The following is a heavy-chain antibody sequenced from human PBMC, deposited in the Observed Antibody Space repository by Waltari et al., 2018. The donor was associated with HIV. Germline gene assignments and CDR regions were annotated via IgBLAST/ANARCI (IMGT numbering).Heavy chain of an antibody. CDR1: GFSLSTSGMC. CDR3: ARSRAPYYYDSSGLPPDV. J-gene: IGHJ6*02. D-gene: IGHD3-22*01. V-gene: IGHV2-70*15. CDR2: IDWDDDK. Sequence: QVTLRESGPALVKPTQTLTLTCTFSGFSLSTSGMCVSWIRQPPGKALEWLARIDWDDDKYYSTSLKTRLTISKDTSKNQVVLTMTNMDPVDTATYYCARSRAPYYYDSSGLPPDVWGQGTTVTVSS.